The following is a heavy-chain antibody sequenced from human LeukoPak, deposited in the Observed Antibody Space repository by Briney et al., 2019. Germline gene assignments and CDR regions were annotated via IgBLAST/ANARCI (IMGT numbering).Heavy chain of an antibody. Sequence: SETLSLTCAVYGGSFSGYYWSWIRQPPGKGLEWIGEINHSGSTNYNPSLKSRVTISVDTSKNQFSLKLSSVTAADTAVYYCARGVEMAAMDYFDYWGQGTLVTVSS. J-gene: IGHJ4*02. D-gene: IGHD5-24*01. CDR1: GGSFSGYY. V-gene: IGHV4-34*01. CDR3: ARGVEMAAMDYFDY. CDR2: INHSGST.